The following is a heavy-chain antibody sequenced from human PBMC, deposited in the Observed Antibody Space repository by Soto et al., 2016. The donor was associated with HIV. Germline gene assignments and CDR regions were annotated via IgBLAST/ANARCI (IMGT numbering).Heavy chain of an antibody. CDR3: ARMGYCGGDCFFXHH. V-gene: IGHV1-2*02. CDR1: GYTFVGYY. J-gene: IGHJ1*01. D-gene: IGHD2-21*02. CDR2: INPNSGGT. Sequence: QVQLVQSGAEVKKPGASVKVSCKASGYTFVGYYMHWVRQAPGQGLEWMGWINPNSGGTNSAQKFQGRVTMTRDTSISTAYMELSRLRSDDTAVYFCARMGYCGGDCFFXHHWGQGTLVTVSS.